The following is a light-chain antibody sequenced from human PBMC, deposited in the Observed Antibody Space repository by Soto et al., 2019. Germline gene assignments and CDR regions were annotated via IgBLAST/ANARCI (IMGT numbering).Light chain of an antibody. CDR3: QQYKSHSGYT. Sequence: DIQMTQSPSTLSASVGDRVTITCRARQSISSWLAWYQQRPGKAPKLLIYKASSLESGVPSRFSGRGSGTEFTLTISSLQPDDFAIYYCQQYKSHSGYTFGQGTKLEI. CDR1: QSISSW. J-gene: IGKJ2*01. V-gene: IGKV1-5*03. CDR2: KAS.